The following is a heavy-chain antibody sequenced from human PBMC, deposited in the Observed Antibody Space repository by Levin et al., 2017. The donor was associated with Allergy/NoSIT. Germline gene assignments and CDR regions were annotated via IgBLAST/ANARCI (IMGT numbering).Heavy chain of an antibody. Sequence: GESLKISCKGSGYSFTSYWIGWVRQMPGKGLEWMGIIYPGDSDTRYSPSFQGQVTISADKSISTAYLQWSSLKASDTAMYYCASSQQNCTGGVCYDAFDIWGQGTMVTVSS. V-gene: IGHV5-51*01. CDR2: IYPGDSDT. CDR1: GYSFTSYW. J-gene: IGHJ3*02. D-gene: IGHD2-8*02. CDR3: ASSQQNCTGGVCYDAFDI.